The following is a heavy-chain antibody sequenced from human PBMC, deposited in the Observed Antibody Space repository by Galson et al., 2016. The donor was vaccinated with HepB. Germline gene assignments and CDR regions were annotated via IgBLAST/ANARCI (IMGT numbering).Heavy chain of an antibody. V-gene: IGHV3-66*01. J-gene: IGHJ4*02. D-gene: IGHD3-16*01. CDR2: IYSGGST. Sequence: SLRLSCAASGFTVSSNYMSWVRQAPEKGLQWVSVIYSGGSTYYTDSVKGRFTISRDDSKNTLYLHMNSLRADDTAVYYGARGGERDWGQVTLVTVSS. CDR1: GFTVSSNY. CDR3: ARGGERD.